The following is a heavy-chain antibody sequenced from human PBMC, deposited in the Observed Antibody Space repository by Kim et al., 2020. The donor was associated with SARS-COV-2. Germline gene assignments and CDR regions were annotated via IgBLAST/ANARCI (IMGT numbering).Heavy chain of an antibody. CDR3: TTDFHLAAAGTRFFSYYGMDV. J-gene: IGHJ6*02. Sequence: GGSLRLSCAASGFTFSNAWMSWVRQAPGKGLEWVGRIKSKTDGGTTDYAAPVKGRFTISRDDSKNTLYLQMNSLKTEDTAVYYCTTDFHLAAAGTRFFSYYGMDVWGQGTTVTVSS. V-gene: IGHV3-15*01. CDR2: IKSKTDGGTT. CDR1: GFTFSNAW. D-gene: IGHD6-13*01.